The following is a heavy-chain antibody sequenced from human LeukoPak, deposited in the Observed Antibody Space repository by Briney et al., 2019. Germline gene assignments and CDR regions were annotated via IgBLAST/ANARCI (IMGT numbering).Heavy chain of an antibody. D-gene: IGHD2-2*01. CDR2: IIPIFGIA. V-gene: IGHV1-69*04. CDR1: GGTFSSYA. Sequence: GASVKVSCKASGGTFSSYAISWVRQAPGQGLEWMGRIIPIFGIANYAQKFQGRVTITADKSTSTAYMELSSLRSEDTAVYYCARGSVVPAATHYYYGMDVWGQGTTVTVSS. J-gene: IGHJ6*02. CDR3: ARGSVVPAATHYYYGMDV.